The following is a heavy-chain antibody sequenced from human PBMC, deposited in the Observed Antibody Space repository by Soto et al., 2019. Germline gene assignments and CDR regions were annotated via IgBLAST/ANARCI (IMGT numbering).Heavy chain of an antibody. CDR3: ARQRIPYYDFWSGGSCYRPYYFDY. D-gene: IGHD3-3*01. J-gene: IGHJ4*02. CDR1: GGSISSSSYY. V-gene: IGHV4-39*01. CDR2: IYYSGST. Sequence: ASETLSLTCTVSGGSISSSSYYWGWIRQPPGKGLEWIGSIYYSGSTYYNPSLKSRVTISVDTSKNQFSLKLSSVTAADTAVYYCARQRIPYYDFWSGGSCYRPYYFDYWGQGILVTVSS.